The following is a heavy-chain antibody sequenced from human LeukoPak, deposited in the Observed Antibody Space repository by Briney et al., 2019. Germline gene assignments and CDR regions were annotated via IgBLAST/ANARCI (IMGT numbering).Heavy chain of an antibody. CDR1: GDSLSSHY. J-gene: IGHJ4*02. Sequence: SETLSLTCTVSGDSLSSHYWSWIRQPPGKGLEWIGYIYGSGSTHYDPSLRSRVTISEDTSKNQLSLKLTSVTAADTAVYYCARNVGWYSHDSWGQGTLVTVSS. CDR2: IYGSGST. CDR3: ARNVGWYSHDS. D-gene: IGHD6-19*01. V-gene: IGHV4-59*08.